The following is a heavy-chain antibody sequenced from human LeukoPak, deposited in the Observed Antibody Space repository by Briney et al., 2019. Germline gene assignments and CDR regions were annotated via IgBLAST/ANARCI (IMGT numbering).Heavy chain of an antibody. J-gene: IGHJ4*02. V-gene: IGHV3-49*04. CDR2: IRSKVHDSTP. D-gene: IGHD5-12*01. CDR3: TRAGGYDNFLDY. Sequence: GGSLRLSCTTSGFTFGAYGFNWVRQAPGRGLEWGGFIRSKVHDSTPQYAASVKGRFTISRDDSKDIAYLQMNSLKTEDTAVYYCTRAGGYDNFLDYWGQGTPVTVSS. CDR1: GFTFGAYG.